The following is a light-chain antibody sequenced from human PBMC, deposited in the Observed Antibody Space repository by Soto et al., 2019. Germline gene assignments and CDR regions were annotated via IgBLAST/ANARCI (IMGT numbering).Light chain of an antibody. CDR3: QQYGASPET. J-gene: IGKJ1*01. CDR1: QSVSSAY. V-gene: IGKV3-20*01. CDR2: NVS. Sequence: IVMTQSPATLSVSPGERATLSCRASQSVSSAYLAWYQQKPGQAPRLLIYNVSRRATGIPDRFSGSGSGTDFTLTVSRLEPEDCAVYYCQQYGASPETFGQGTKVDIK.